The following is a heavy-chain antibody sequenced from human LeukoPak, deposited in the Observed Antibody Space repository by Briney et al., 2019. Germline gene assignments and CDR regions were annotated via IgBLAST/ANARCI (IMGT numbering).Heavy chain of an antibody. J-gene: IGHJ4*02. CDR2: ISWDGGST. Sequence: GGSLRLSCAASGFTFDDYAMHWVRQAPGKGLEWVSLISWDGGSTYYADSVKGRFTISRDNSKNSLYLQMNSLRAEDTAVYYCAKPTLPYDFWSGYYNHWGQGTLVTVSS. CDR3: AKPTLPYDFWSGYYNH. D-gene: IGHD3-3*01. V-gene: IGHV3-43D*03. CDR1: GFTFDDYA.